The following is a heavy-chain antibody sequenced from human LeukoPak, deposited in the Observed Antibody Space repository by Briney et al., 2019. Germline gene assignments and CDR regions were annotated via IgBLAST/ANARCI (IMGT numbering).Heavy chain of an antibody. D-gene: IGHD3-22*01. Sequence: SETLSLTCTVSGGSISSSSYYWGWIRQPPGKGLEWIGSIYYSGSTHYNPSLKSRVTISVDTSKNQSSLKLSSVTAADTAVYYCASWHDSSGYYYPDAFDIWGQGTMVTVSS. J-gene: IGHJ3*02. CDR2: IYYSGST. CDR3: ASWHDSSGYYYPDAFDI. V-gene: IGHV4-39*01. CDR1: GGSISSSSYY.